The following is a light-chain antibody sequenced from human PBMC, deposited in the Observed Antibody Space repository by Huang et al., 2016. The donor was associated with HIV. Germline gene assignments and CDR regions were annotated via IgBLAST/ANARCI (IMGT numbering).Light chain of an antibody. CDR3: QQFDDLPWT. CDR1: QDISSY. V-gene: IGKV1-33*01. CDR2: DAS. Sequence: DIQLTQSPSSLSASVGDRVTITCQASQDISSYLSWYQQKPGKAPKLLIYDASNLATGVPSRFSGSGSGTDFTFTITSLQPEDVATYYCQQFDDLPWTFGQGTKVEI. J-gene: IGKJ1*01.